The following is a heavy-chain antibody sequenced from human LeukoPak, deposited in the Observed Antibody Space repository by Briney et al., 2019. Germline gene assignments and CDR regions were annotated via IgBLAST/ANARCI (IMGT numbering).Heavy chain of an antibody. CDR3: AKDLPYYDSSGPFDY. J-gene: IGHJ4*02. CDR1: GFTFSSYA. Sequence: PGGSLRLSCAASGFTFSSYAMSWVRQAPGKGLEWVSAVSGSGGSTYYADSVKGRFTISRDNSKNTLYLQMNSLRAEDTAVHYCAKDLPYYDSSGPFDYWGQGTLVTVSS. V-gene: IGHV3-23*01. CDR2: VSGSGGST. D-gene: IGHD3-22*01.